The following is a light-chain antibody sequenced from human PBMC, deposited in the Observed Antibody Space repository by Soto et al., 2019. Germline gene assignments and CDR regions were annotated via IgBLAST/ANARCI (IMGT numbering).Light chain of an antibody. Sequence: EIVLTQFPGTLSLSPGERATLSCRASQSVGSNYLAWYQQRPGQPPNLLIFGASYRAPDIPDRFSGSGSGTDFTLTISRLEPEDFAVYYCQQYGGSVQTFGQGTKVEIK. CDR2: GAS. CDR1: QSVGSNY. J-gene: IGKJ1*01. V-gene: IGKV3-20*01. CDR3: QQYGGSVQT.